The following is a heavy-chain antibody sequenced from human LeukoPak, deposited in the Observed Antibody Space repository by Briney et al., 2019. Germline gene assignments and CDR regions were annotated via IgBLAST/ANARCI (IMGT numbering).Heavy chain of an antibody. V-gene: IGHV1-2*02. D-gene: IGHD2-2*01. Sequence: ASVKVSCKASGYTFTGYYMHWVRQAPGQGLEWMGWINPNSGGTDYAQKFQGRVTMTRDTSISTAYMELRGLKSDDTAVYYCARDPIVVVPAAINWFDPWGQGTLVTVSS. CDR3: ARDPIVVVPAAINWFDP. CDR2: INPNSGGT. CDR1: GYTFTGYY. J-gene: IGHJ5*02.